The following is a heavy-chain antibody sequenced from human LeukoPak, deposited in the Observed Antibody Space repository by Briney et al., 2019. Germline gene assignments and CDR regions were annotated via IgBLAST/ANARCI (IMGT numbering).Heavy chain of an antibody. CDR1: GGSISSSSYY. D-gene: IGHD3-22*01. CDR3: ARPGGMYYDSSGYYSFDY. V-gene: IGHV4-39*07. CDR2: LYYTGST. J-gene: IGHJ4*02. Sequence: RPSETLSLTCTVSGGSISSSSYYWGWIRQPPGKGLEWIGSLYYTGSTYYNPSLKSRVTISVDTSKNQFSLKLSSVTAADTAVYYCARPGGMYYDSSGYYSFDYWGQGTLVTVSS.